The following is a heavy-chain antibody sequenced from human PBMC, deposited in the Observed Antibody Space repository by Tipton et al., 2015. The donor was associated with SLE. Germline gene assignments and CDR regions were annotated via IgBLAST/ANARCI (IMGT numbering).Heavy chain of an antibody. J-gene: IGHJ2*01. CDR1: GFTFDDYA. Sequence: SLRLSCAASGFTFDDYAMHWVRQAPGKGLEWVSLISWDGGSTYYADSVKGRFTISRDNSKNSLYLQMNSLRAEDTALYYCAKVARSSSSCEYFDLWGRGTLVTVSS. CDR2: ISWDGGST. D-gene: IGHD6-13*01. CDR3: AKVARSSSSCEYFDL. V-gene: IGHV3-43D*03.